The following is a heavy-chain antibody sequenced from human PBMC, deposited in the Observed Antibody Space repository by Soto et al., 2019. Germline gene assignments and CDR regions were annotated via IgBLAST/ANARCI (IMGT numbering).Heavy chain of an antibody. CDR3: ARERAFFQIFDF. CDR1: GASISRSNW. J-gene: IGHJ4*02. Sequence: QIQLQESGPGLVKPSGTLSLACVVSGASISRSNWWNWIRQSPGKRLEWIGEVSHTGDTNYNPSLKSRVTISLDKSKNQFSLQLTSVTAADTAVYYCARERAFFQIFDFWGQGALVTVTS. CDR2: VSHTGDT. V-gene: IGHV4-4*02.